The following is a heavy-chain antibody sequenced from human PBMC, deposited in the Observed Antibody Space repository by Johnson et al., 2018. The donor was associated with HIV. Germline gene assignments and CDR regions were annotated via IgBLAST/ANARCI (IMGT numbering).Heavy chain of an antibody. Sequence: VQLVESGGGLVQPGGSLRLSCGASGFTFSDYWMSWVRQAPGKGLEWVSVIYSGGSTYYADSVKGRFTISRDHSENTLYLQMNSLRPEDTAVYFCARDGKYSSIGPDAFDVWGQGTMVAVSS. J-gene: IGHJ3*01. CDR2: IYSGGST. CDR3: ARDGKYSSIGPDAFDV. CDR1: GFTFSDYW. V-gene: IGHV3-66*02. D-gene: IGHD6-13*01.